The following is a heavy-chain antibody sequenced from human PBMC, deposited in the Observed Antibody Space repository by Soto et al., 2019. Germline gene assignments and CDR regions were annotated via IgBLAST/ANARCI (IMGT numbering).Heavy chain of an antibody. J-gene: IGHJ5*02. CDR1: GYTFTGYY. CDR3: ARGVRSGWYGNNWFDP. CDR2: INPNSGGT. V-gene: IGHV1-2*04. Sequence: QVQLVQSGAEVKKPGASVKVSCKASGYTFTGYYMHWVRQAPGQGLEWMGWINPNSGGTNYAQKFQGWVTMTRDTSISTANMELSRLRSDDKALYYCARGVRSGWYGNNWFDPWGQGTLVTVSS. D-gene: IGHD6-19*01.